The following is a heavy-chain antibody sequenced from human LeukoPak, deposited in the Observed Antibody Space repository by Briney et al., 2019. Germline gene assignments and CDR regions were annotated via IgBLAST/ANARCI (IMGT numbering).Heavy chain of an antibody. D-gene: IGHD3-16*01. Sequence: GGSLRLSCAASGFTFSNYWMSWVRQAPGQGLEWVAKIKQDGSEKYYVDSVKGRFTISRDNAKNSLYLQLNSLRAEDTAVYYCAREMPFGDSFDHWGQGTLVTISS. CDR3: AREMPFGDSFDH. CDR1: GFTFSNYW. CDR2: IKQDGSEK. V-gene: IGHV3-7*01. J-gene: IGHJ4*02.